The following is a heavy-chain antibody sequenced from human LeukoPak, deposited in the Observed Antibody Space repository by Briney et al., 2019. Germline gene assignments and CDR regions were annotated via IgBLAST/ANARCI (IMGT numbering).Heavy chain of an antibody. V-gene: IGHV1-2*02. CDR1: GYIFTGHY. D-gene: IGHD3-16*01. Sequence: GASVKVSCKASGYIFTGHYNHWVRQAPGQGLEWMGWINPNSGGTNYAQKFQGRVTMTRDTSISTAYMELSRLRSDDTAVYYCARAGITYYDYVWGSTGRDYWGQGTLVTVSS. CDR3: ARAGITYYDYVWGSTGRDY. J-gene: IGHJ4*02. CDR2: INPNSGGT.